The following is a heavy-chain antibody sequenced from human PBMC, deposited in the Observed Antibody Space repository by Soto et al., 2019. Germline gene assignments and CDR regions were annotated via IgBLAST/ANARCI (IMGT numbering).Heavy chain of an antibody. CDR3: ARVPYDPRAYYSDY. V-gene: IGHV3-74*01. J-gene: IGHJ4*02. Sequence: PGGSLRLSCAASGFTFSSYWMHWVRQAPGKGLVWVSRINSDGSSTSYADSVKGRFTISRDNAKNTLYLQMNSLRAEDTAVYYCARVPYDPRAYYSDYWGQGTLVTVSS. D-gene: IGHD5-12*01. CDR1: GFTFSSYW. CDR2: INSDGSST.